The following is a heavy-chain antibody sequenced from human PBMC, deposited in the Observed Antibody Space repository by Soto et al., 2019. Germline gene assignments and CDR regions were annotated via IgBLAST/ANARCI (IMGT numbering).Heavy chain of an antibody. CDR3: AKQGGKYGIRTFDP. V-gene: IGHV4-59*08. Sequence: SETLSLTCTVSGGSISSDYWSLLRQSPGKGLEWIGYIYYSGNTKYNPSLESRVTISIDASKNQVSLNLRSVTAADTAVYYCAKQGGKYGIRTFDPWGQGTLVTVSS. J-gene: IGHJ5*02. CDR2: IYYSGNT. CDR1: GGSISSDY. D-gene: IGHD1-1*01.